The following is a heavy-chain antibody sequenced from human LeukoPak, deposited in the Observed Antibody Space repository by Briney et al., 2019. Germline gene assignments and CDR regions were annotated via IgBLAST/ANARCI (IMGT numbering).Heavy chain of an antibody. CDR2: ISGSGGST. CDR1: GFTFSSYA. J-gene: IGHJ4*02. CDR3: AKVGTPWGLQFYYFDY. Sequence: PGGSLRLSCAASGFTFSSYAMSWVRQAPGKGLEWVSAISGSGGSTYYADSVKGRFTISRDNSKNTLYLQMNSLRAEDTAVYYCAKVGTPWGLQFYYFDYWGQGTLVTVSS. V-gene: IGHV3-23*01. D-gene: IGHD5-24*01.